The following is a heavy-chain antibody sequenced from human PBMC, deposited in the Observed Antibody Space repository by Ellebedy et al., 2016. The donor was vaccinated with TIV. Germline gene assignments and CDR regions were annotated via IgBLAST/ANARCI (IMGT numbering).Heavy chain of an antibody. CDR3: AREVIAVAGIGWFDP. J-gene: IGHJ5*02. Sequence: GGSLRLSCAASGFTFTNYWMSWVRQAPGKGLEWVATIKQGGSEKYYVDSVKGRFTISRDNAKNSLYLQMNSLRAEDTAVYYCAREVIAVAGIGWFDPWGQGTLVTVSS. D-gene: IGHD6-13*01. CDR2: IKQGGSEK. V-gene: IGHV3-7*03. CDR1: GFTFTNYW.